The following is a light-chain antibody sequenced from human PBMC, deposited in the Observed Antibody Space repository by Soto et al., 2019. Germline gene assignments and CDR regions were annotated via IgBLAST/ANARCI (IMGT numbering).Light chain of an antibody. Sequence: ETVLTQSPGTLSLSPGERATLSRRASQSVSSSYLAWYQQKPGQAPRLLIYGASSRATGIPDRFSGSGSGTDFTLTISRLEPEDFAVYYCQQYGSSPATFGQGTKVEIK. CDR2: GAS. CDR3: QQYGSSPAT. V-gene: IGKV3-20*01. J-gene: IGKJ1*01. CDR1: QSVSSSY.